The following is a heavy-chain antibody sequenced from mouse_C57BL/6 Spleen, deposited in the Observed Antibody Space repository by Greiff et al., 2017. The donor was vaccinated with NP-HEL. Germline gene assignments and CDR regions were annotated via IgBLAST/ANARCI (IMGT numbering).Heavy chain of an antibody. CDR1: GFSLSTSGMG. D-gene: IGHD2-5*01. V-gene: IGHV8-12*01. CDR3: ARSPAYYSTHWYFDV. CDR2: IYWDDDK. J-gene: IGHJ1*03. Sequence: QVTLKVSGPGILQSSQTLSLTCSFSGFSLSTSGMGVSWIRQPSGKGLEWLAPIYWDDDKRYNPSLKSRLPISKDTSRNQVFLKITSVDTADTPTYYCARSPAYYSTHWYFDVWGTGTTVTVSS.